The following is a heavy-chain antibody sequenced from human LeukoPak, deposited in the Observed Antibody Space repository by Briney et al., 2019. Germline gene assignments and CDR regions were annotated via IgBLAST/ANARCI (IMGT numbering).Heavy chain of an antibody. CDR1: GFTFSSYS. V-gene: IGHV3-21*01. CDR3: ARERRYDFWSGYYTSYYYYYYYMDV. CDR2: ISSSSSYI. Sequence: PGGSLRLSCAASGFTFSSYSMNWVRQAPGKGLEWVSSISSSSSYIYYADSVKGRFTISRDNAKNSLYLQMNSLRAEDTAVYYCARERRYDFWSGYYTSYYYYYYYMDVWGKGTTVTVSS. J-gene: IGHJ6*03. D-gene: IGHD3-3*01.